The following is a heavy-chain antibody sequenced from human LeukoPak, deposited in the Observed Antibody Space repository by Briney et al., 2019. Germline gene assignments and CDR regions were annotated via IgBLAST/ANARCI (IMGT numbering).Heavy chain of an antibody. V-gene: IGHV4-61*02. J-gene: IGHJ6*03. D-gene: IGHD3-10*01. CDR3: ARLGSGSCYNPRDYYYMDV. Sequence: PSETLSLTCTVSGGSISSSSYYWSWIRQPAGKGLEWIGRIYTSGSTNYNPSLKSRVTMSVDTSKNQFSLKLSSVTAADTAAYYCARLGSGSCYNPRDYYYMDVWGKGTTVTVSS. CDR2: IYTSGST. CDR1: GGSISSSSYY.